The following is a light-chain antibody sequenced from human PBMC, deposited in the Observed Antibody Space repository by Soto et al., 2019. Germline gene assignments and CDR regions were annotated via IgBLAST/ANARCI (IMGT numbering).Light chain of an antibody. V-gene: IGKV3-15*01. Sequence: EIVMTQSPTHVSESPGERVTLSCRTSRSVRRSLAWYQQNPGQAPRLLIYDAASRASGVPARFSGSGSGTDFTLTISSLQSEDFAVYFCQQSKDWPPWTFGPGTKVEFK. J-gene: IGKJ1*01. CDR3: QQSKDWPPWT. CDR2: DAA. CDR1: RSVRRS.